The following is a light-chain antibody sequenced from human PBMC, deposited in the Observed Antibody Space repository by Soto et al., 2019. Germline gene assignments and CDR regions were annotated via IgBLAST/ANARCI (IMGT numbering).Light chain of an antibody. J-gene: IGKJ2*01. CDR3: XQYGSSPYT. Sequence: EIVLTQSPGTLSLSPGERATLSCRASQSVSSSYLAWYQQKPGQAPRPLIYGASSRATGIPDRFSGSGSGTDXTLXXSXLEPXDFAXXXXXQYGSSPYTFGQGTKLEIK. V-gene: IGKV3-20*01. CDR1: QSVSSSY. CDR2: GAS.